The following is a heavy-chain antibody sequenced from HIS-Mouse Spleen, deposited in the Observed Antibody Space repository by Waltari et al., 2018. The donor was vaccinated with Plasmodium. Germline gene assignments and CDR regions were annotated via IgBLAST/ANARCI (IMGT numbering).Heavy chain of an antibody. V-gene: IGHV3-53*01. Sequence: EVQLVESGGGLIQPGGSLRLSCAASGFTVSSNYMSWVRPAPGEGLEWGSVIYIGSSTYYADACKGRFTIARENSKNTLYLQMNSLRAEDTAVYYCARGMKSSSSAFDIWGQGTMVTVSS. J-gene: IGHJ3*02. D-gene: IGHD6-6*01. CDR2: IYIGSST. CDR3: ARGMKSSSSAFDI. CDR1: GFTVSSNY.